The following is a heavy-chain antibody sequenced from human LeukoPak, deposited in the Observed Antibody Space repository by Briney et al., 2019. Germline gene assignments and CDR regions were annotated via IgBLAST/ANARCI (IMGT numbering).Heavy chain of an antibody. CDR1: GFTFSGSA. D-gene: IGHD4-23*01. CDR3: TRPPPTVVNDAFDI. Sequence: TGGSLKLSCAASGFTFSGSAMHWVRQASGKGLEWVGRIRSKANSYATAYAASVKGRFTISRDDSKNTAYLQMNSLKTEDTAVYYCTRPPPTVVNDAFDIWGQGTMVTVSS. V-gene: IGHV3-73*01. CDR2: IRSKANSYAT. J-gene: IGHJ3*02.